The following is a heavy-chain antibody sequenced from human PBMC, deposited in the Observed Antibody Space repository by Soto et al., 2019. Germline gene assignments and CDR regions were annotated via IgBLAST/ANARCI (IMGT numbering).Heavy chain of an antibody. CDR2: IYYTGRT. CDR3: ARAHYDILTGYPTHAFHI. V-gene: IGHV4-30-4*01. J-gene: IGHJ3*02. Sequence: SETLSLTCTVSGVSVSSGDYYWSWIRQPPGKGLEWIGYIYYTGRTYYNPSLKSRVIISVDTSKNQFSLKLSSVTAAEKSMYYCARAHYDILTGYPTHAFHIWSQGKIAPVSS. CDR1: GVSVSSGDYY. D-gene: IGHD3-9*01.